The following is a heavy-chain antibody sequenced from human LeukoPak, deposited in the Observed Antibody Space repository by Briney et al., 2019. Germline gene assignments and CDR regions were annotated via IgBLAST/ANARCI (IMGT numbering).Heavy chain of an antibody. V-gene: IGHV1-2*02. J-gene: IGHJ3*02. CDR3: ARDLTLDMATFTEDDAFDI. CDR2: INPKSGGT. Sequence: ASVKVSCKASGYIFTAYHIHWVRQAPGRGPEWMGWINPKSGGTNYAQKFEGRVAMSRDTSISTAYMELKRLKSDDTAAYYCARDLTLDMATFTEDDAFDIWGQGTMVTVSS. CDR1: GYIFTAYH. D-gene: IGHD5-24*01.